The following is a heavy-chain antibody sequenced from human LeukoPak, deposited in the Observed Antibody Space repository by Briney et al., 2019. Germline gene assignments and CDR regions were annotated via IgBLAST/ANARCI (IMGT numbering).Heavy chain of an antibody. CDR3: ARDFHKAVAGRRTFDY. J-gene: IGHJ4*02. CDR2: ISAYNGNT. Sequence: GASVKVSCKASGYTFTSYGISWVRQAPGQGLEWMGWISAYNGNTNYAQKLQGRVTMTTDTSTSTAYMELRSLRSDDTAVYYCARDFHKAVAGRRTFDYWGQGTLVTVSS. CDR1: GYTFTSYG. D-gene: IGHD6-19*01. V-gene: IGHV1-18*01.